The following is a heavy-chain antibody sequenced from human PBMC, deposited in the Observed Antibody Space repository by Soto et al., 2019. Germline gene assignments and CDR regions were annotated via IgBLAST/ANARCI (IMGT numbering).Heavy chain of an antibody. V-gene: IGHV4-39*01. D-gene: IGHD6-13*01. CDR3: ARHRGPYSSSWYRARWFDP. J-gene: IGHJ5*02. CDR1: GGSISSSSYY. Sequence: SETLSLTCTVSGGSISSSSYYWGWIRQPPGKGLEWIGSIYYSGSTYYNPSLKSRVTISVDTSKNQFSPKLSSVTAADTAVYYCARHRGPYSSSWYRARWFDPWGQGTLVTVSS. CDR2: IYYSGST.